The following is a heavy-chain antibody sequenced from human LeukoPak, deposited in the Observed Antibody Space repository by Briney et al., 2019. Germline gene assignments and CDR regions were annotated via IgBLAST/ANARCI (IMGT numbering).Heavy chain of an antibody. CDR2: ISGSGGST. CDR1: GFTFSSYA. J-gene: IGHJ3*02. Sequence: GGSLRLSCAASGFTFSSYAMSWVRQAPGKGLEWVSAISGSGGSTYYAASVKGGFTISRDNSKTALYLQMNSLRAEDTAVYYCAKDLSDGGSCYGCDAFDIWGQGTMVTVSS. V-gene: IGHV3-23*01. D-gene: IGHD2-15*01. CDR3: AKDLSDGGSCYGCDAFDI.